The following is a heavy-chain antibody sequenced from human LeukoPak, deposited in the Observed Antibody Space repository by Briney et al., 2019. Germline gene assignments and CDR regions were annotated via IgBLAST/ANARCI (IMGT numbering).Heavy chain of an antibody. D-gene: IGHD3-16*01. J-gene: IGHJ4*02. V-gene: IGHV1-18*01. CDR1: GYNFTTYY. Sequence: ASVKVSCKAPGYNFTTYYITWVRQVPGQGLEWMGWINTYNGVTNYLQRLQGRVTMTTDTSTSTAYMELTNLRSDDTAVYYCARRDHVWGSFICDYWGQGTLVTVSS. CDR3: ARRDHVWGSFICDY. CDR2: INTYNGVT.